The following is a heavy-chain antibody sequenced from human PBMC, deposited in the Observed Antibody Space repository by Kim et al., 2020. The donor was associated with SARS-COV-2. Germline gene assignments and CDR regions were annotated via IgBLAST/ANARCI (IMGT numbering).Heavy chain of an antibody. CDR3: ARGPTWAYSYVNY. CDR1: GFTFSSYA. CDR2: ISYDGSNK. Sequence: GGSLRLSCAASGFTFSSYAMHWVRQAPGKGLEWVAVISYDGSNKYYADSVKGRFTISRDNSKNTLYLQMNSLRAEDTAVYSCARGPTWAYSYVNYWGQGTLVTVSS. V-gene: IGHV3-30-3*01. J-gene: IGHJ4*02. D-gene: IGHD5-18*01.